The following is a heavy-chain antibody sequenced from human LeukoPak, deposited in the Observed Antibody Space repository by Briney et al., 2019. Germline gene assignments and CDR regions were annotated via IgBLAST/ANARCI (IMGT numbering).Heavy chain of an antibody. J-gene: IGHJ6*02. CDR1: GYTFTSYG. V-gene: IGHV1-18*01. D-gene: IGHD2-2*01. CDR2: ISAYNGNT. CDR3: ASGDIVVVPAAMNYYYGMDV. Sequence: GASGKVSCMASGYTFTSYGISWVRQAPGQGLEWMGWISAYNGNTNYAQKLQGRVTMTTDTSTSTAYMELRSLRSDDTAVYYCASGDIVVVPAAMNYYYGMDVWGQGTTVTVSS.